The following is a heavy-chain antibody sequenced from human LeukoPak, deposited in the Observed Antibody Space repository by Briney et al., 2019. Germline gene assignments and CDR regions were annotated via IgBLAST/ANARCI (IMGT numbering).Heavy chain of an antibody. V-gene: IGHV4-34*01. D-gene: IGHD5-24*01. CDR3: ARSEEDGYNCGFDY. CDR1: GGSFSGYY. J-gene: IGHJ4*02. Sequence: SETLSLTCAVYGGSFSGYYWSWIRQPPGKGLEWIGEINHSGSTNYNPSLKSRVTISVDTSKNQFSLKLSSVTAADTAVYYCARSEEDGYNCGFDYWGQGTLVTVSS. CDR2: INHSGST.